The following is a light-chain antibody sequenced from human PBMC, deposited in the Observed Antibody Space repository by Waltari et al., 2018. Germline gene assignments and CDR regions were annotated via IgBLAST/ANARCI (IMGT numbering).Light chain of an antibody. J-gene: IGLJ3*02. V-gene: IGLV2-14*03. CDR3: SSQSTNSVVL. CDR2: DVI. CDR1: ISDVGGFNS. Sequence: QSALTQPASVSGSPGQSITISCTGTISDVGGFNSVSWYQVHPGQAPRVMIYDVINPPSGVSDRFSASKSGNPAYLTISVLQAEDEGDYYCSSQSTNSVVLFGGGTKLTVL.